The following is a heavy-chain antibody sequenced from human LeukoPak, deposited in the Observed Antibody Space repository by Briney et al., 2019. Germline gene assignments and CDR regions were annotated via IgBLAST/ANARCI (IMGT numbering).Heavy chain of an antibody. D-gene: IGHD3-3*01. CDR3: ARVLGAYYYMDV. J-gene: IGHJ6*03. V-gene: IGHV3-48*03. CDR2: ISSSGSTI. CDR1: GFTFSNYE. Sequence: GGSLRLSCAASGFTFSNYEMNWVRQAPGKGLEWVSYISSSGSTIYYADSVKGRFTISRDKAKNSLYLQMNSLRAEDTAVYYCARVLGAYYYMDVWGKGTTVTISS.